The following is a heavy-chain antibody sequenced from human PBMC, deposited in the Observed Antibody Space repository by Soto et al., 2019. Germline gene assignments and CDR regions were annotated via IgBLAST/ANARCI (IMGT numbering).Heavy chain of an antibody. CDR3: ARYIAVAGTGLYDY. Sequence: SVKVSCKASGYTFISYYMHWVRQAPGQGLEWMGRIIPILGIANYAQKFQGRVTITADKSTSTAYMELSSLRSEDTAVYYCARYIAVAGTGLYDYWGQGTLVTVSS. J-gene: IGHJ4*02. CDR1: GYTFISYY. D-gene: IGHD6-19*01. CDR2: IIPILGIA. V-gene: IGHV1-69*02.